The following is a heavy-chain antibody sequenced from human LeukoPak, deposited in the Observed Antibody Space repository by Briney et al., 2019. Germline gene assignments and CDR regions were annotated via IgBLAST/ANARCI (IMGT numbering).Heavy chain of an antibody. CDR3: ARGVGLRGVIIDYFDY. D-gene: IGHD3-10*01. CDR1: GYTFTGYN. Sequence: ASVKVSCKASGYTFTGYNLHWVRQAPGQGLERMGWINPNSGGTNYAQKFQGRVTMTRDTSINTAYMELSRLRSDDTAVYYCARGVGLRGVIIDYFDYWGQGRLVTVSS. V-gene: IGHV1-2*02. CDR2: INPNSGGT. J-gene: IGHJ4*02.